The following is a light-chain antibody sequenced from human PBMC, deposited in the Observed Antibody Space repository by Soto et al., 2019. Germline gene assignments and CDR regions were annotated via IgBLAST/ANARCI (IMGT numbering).Light chain of an antibody. CDR1: SSDVGGYNY. CDR2: EVS. J-gene: IGLJ1*01. Sequence: QSVLTQPASVSGSPGQSITISCTGTSSDVGGYNYVSWYQQHPGKAPKLMIYEVSNRPSGVSNRLSGSKSGNTASLTISGLQAEDEADYYCSSYAGSSNLYVFGTGTKV. CDR3: SSYAGSSNLYV. V-gene: IGLV2-14*01.